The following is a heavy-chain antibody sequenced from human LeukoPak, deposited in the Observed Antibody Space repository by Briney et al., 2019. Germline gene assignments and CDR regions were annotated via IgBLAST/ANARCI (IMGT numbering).Heavy chain of an antibody. CDR2: ISSSSSYI. Sequence: PGGSLRLSCAASGFTFSSYSMNWVRQAPGKGLEWVSSISSSSSYIYYADSVKGRFTISRDNAKNSLYLQMNSLRAEDTAVYYCASSTTYYYYMDVWGKGTTVTISS. J-gene: IGHJ6*03. CDR3: ASSTTYYYYMDV. CDR1: GFTFSSYS. V-gene: IGHV3-21*01. D-gene: IGHD2/OR15-2a*01.